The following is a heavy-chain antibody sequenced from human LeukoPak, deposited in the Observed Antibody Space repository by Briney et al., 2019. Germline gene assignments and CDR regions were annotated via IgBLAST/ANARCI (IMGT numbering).Heavy chain of an antibody. V-gene: IGHV3-30-3*01. Sequence: GRSRRLSCAASGFTFSSYAMHWVRQAPGKGLEWVAVISYDGSNEYYADSVKGRFTISRDNSKNTLYLQMNSLRAEDTAVYYCARASGTIFLYYFDYWGQGTLVTVSS. CDR3: ARASGTIFLYYFDY. D-gene: IGHD3-9*01. CDR2: ISYDGSNE. J-gene: IGHJ4*02. CDR1: GFTFSSYA.